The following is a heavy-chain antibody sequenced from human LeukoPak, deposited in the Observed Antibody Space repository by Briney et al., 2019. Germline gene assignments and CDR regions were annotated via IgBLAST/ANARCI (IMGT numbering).Heavy chain of an antibody. Sequence: AGGSLRLSCAASGFTFDDYAMHWVRQAPGKGLEWVSGISWNSGSIGYADSVKGRFTISRDNAKNSLYLQVNSLRAEDTALYYCAISSSWYGYYFDYWGQGTLVTVSP. D-gene: IGHD6-13*01. CDR2: ISWNSGSI. CDR1: GFTFDDYA. J-gene: IGHJ4*02. V-gene: IGHV3-9*01. CDR3: AISSSWYGYYFDY.